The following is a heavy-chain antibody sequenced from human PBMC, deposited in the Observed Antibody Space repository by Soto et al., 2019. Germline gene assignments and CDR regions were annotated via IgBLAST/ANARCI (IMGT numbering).Heavy chain of an antibody. V-gene: IGHV4-31*03. Sequence: PSETLSLTCTASGGSISSGGYYWSWIRQHPGKGLEWIGYIYYSGSTYYNPSLKSRVTISVDTSKNQFSLKLSSVTAADTAVYYCASLSSLGTDDPIFDYWGQGALVTVSS. D-gene: IGHD1-7*01. CDR3: ASLSSLGTDDPIFDY. CDR2: IYYSGST. CDR1: GGSISSGGYY. J-gene: IGHJ4*02.